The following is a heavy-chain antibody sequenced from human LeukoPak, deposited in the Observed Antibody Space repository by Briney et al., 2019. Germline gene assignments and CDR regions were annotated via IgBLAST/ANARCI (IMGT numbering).Heavy chain of an antibody. Sequence: PSETLSLTRSVYSGSFSGYYRSWIRQPPGKGLEWIGEINHSVGTNYNPSLKSRVTMSLDTSKNQFSLKLSSVTAADTAVYYCARGFYIAKNAGVFDIWGQGTMVTVSS. J-gene: IGHJ3*02. D-gene: IGHD1-1*01. CDR2: INHSVGT. V-gene: IGHV4-34*01. CDR1: SGSFSGYY. CDR3: ARGFYIAKNAGVFDI.